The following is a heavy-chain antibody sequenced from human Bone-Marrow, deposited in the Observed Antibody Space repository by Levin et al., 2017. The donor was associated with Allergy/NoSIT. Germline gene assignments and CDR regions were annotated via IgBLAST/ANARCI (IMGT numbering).Heavy chain of an antibody. Sequence: ASVKVSCKTSGYTFTANYIHWVRQAPGQGLEWVGRLDPRNGGTNYAQNFQGRVTMTGDTSISTAYMELSVLRTDDTAMYYCVRDAWGFDIWGQGTMVTVSS. J-gene: IGHJ3*02. CDR3: VRDAWGFDI. CDR1: GYTFTANY. D-gene: IGHD7-27*01. V-gene: IGHV1-2*06. CDR2: LDPRNGGT.